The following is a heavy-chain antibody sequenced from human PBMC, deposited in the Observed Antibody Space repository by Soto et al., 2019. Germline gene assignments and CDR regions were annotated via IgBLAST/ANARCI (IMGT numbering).Heavy chain of an antibody. CDR2: IIPILGIA. CDR3: ARPLAYCGGDCAKEYSQH. D-gene: IGHD2-21*02. Sequence: SVKVSCKASGGTFSSYTISWVRQAPGQGLEWMGRIIPILGIANYAQKFQGRVTITADKSTSTAYMELSSLRSEDTAVYYCARPLAYCGGDCAKEYSQHRGQGTPVTVSS. V-gene: IGHV1-69*02. J-gene: IGHJ1*01. CDR1: GGTFSSYT.